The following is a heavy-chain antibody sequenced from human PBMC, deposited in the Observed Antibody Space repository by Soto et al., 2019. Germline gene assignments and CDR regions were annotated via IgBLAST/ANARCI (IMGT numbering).Heavy chain of an antibody. Sequence: KTSETLSLTCAVYGGSFSGYYWSWIRQPPGKGLEWIGEINHSGSTNYNPSLKSRVTISVDTSKNQFSLKLSSVTAADTAVYYCARVHWNKPLYYYYYGMDVWGQGTTVTVSS. CDR2: INHSGST. CDR3: ARVHWNKPLYYYYYGMDV. V-gene: IGHV4-34*01. J-gene: IGHJ6*02. CDR1: GGSFSGYY. D-gene: IGHD1-1*01.